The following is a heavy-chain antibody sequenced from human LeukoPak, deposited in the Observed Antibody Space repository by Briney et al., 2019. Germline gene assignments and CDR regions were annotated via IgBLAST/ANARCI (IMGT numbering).Heavy chain of an antibody. CDR3: ARGKIGAAGTFVY. CDR1: GDSVSSNSAT. V-gene: IGHV6-1*01. J-gene: IGHJ4*02. Sequence: SQTLSLTCAISGDSVSSNSATWNWIRQSPSRGLEWLGRTYYTSTWYNDYAVSVKSRISINADTSKNQLSLHLNSVTPEDTAVCFCARGKIGAAGTFVYWGQGTLVTVSS. D-gene: IGHD6-13*01. CDR2: TYYTSTWYN.